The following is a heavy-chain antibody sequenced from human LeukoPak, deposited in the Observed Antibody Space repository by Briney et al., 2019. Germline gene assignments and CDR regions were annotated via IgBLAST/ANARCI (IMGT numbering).Heavy chain of an antibody. D-gene: IGHD5-18*01. V-gene: IGHV3-33*01. CDR1: GFSFSSYG. J-gene: IGHJ4*02. CDR3: ARDQRGFSYSKYYFDY. Sequence: GRSLRLSCAASGFSFSSYGMHWVRQAPGKGLEWVAVVWYDGTNKYYADSVKGRFTISRDNSKNTLYLQMNSLRAEDTAVYYCARDQRGFSYSKYYFDYWGQGTLVTVSS. CDR2: VWYDGTNK.